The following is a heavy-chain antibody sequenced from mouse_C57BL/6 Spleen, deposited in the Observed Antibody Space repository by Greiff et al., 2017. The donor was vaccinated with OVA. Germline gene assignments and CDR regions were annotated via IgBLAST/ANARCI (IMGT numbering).Heavy chain of an antibody. CDR3: GRVDYGIPYWYFDV. J-gene: IGHJ1*03. D-gene: IGHD2-1*01. CDR2: INPNNGGT. V-gene: IGHV1-18*01. Sequence: VQLQQSGPELVKPGASVKIPCKASGYTFTDYNMDWVKQSHGKSLEWIGDINPNNGGTIYNQKFKGKATLTVDRSSSTAYMELRSLTSKDTAVYYCGRVDYGIPYWYFDVWGTGAAVTVSS. CDR1: GYTFTDYN.